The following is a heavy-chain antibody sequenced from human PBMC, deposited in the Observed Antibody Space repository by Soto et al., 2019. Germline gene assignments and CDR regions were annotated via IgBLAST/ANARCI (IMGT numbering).Heavy chain of an antibody. V-gene: IGHV4-59*08. CDR3: ARHRRTTVAKFYFDN. CDR2: IFDSGNA. D-gene: IGHD4-4*01. CDR1: GGSINSYC. J-gene: IGHJ4*02. Sequence: QVQLQESGPGLVKPSETLSLTCTVSGGSINSYCWSWIRHPPGKGLEWIAYIFDSGNANYNPSLKSRVTISVDTSKNQFSLKLTSVTAADTAVYYCARHRRTTVAKFYFDNWGQGALVTVSS.